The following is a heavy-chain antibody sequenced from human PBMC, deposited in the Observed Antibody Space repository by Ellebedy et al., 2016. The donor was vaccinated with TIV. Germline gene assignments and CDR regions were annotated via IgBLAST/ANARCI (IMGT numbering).Heavy chain of an antibody. V-gene: IGHV3-30*04. Sequence: GESLKISCAASGFTFNNYAMHWVRQAPGKGLEWVAVISDDGSHKYYADSVKGRFTISRDNSKNTLYLQMNSLRTEDTAVYYCAKEDWTDGNKIGSYCFHYWGQGTLVTVSS. CDR1: GFTFNNYA. D-gene: IGHD5-24*01. J-gene: IGHJ4*02. CDR3: AKEDWTDGNKIGSYCFHY. CDR2: ISDDGSHK.